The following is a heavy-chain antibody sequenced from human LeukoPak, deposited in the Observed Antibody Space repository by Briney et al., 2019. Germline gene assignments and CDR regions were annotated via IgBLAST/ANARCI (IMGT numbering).Heavy chain of an antibody. D-gene: IGHD3-22*01. CDR1: GYTFTSYA. V-gene: IGHV1-3*01. J-gene: IGHJ3*02. CDR2: INAGNGNT. Sequence: ASVKVSCKASGYTFTSYAMHWVRQAPGQRLEWMGWINAGNGNTKYSQKFQGRVTITRDTSASTAYMELSSLRSEDTAVYYCAISRWDIGGYDVNALDIWGQGTMVTVSS. CDR3: AISRWDIGGYDVNALDI.